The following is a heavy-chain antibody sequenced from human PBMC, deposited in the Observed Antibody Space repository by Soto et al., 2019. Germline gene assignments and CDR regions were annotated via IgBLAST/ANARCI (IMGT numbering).Heavy chain of an antibody. Sequence: PGGSLRLSCAASGFTFSSYAMSWVRQAPGKGLEWVSAISGGGGSTYYADSVKGRFTISRDNSKNTLYLQMNSLRAEDTAVYYCAKVPPDENFYDCSGCLDYWGQGTPVTVSS. CDR1: GFTFSSYA. V-gene: IGHV3-23*01. J-gene: IGHJ4*02. CDR3: AKVPPDENFYDCSGCLDY. D-gene: IGHD3-22*01. CDR2: ISGGGGST.